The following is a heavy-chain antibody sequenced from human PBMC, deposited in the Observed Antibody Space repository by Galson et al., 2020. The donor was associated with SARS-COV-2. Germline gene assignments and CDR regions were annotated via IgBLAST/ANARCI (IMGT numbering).Heavy chain of an antibody. V-gene: IGHV3-30*18. CDR3: VKDRADGYNFAGDY. J-gene: IGHJ4*02. CDR2: ISHDGSTI. Sequence: GGSLRLSCEVSGLTFSTYGMHWVRQAPGKGLEWVAVISHDGSTIFYADSVRGRFTISRDNSKDTLYLHIMSLTLDDTAVYFCVKDRADGYNFAGDYWGRGTLVTVSS. CDR1: GLTFSTYG. D-gene: IGHD2-21*01.